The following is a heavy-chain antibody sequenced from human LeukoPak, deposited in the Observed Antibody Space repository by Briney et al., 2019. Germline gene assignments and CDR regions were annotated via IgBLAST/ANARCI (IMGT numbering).Heavy chain of an antibody. CDR1: GYTFTGYY. Sequence: ASVKVSCKASGYTFTGYYMHWVRQAPGQGLAWMGWVNPNSGGTNYAQKFQGGVTMTRDTSISTAYMELSRLRSDDTAVYYCARSGFWSGYYPDYWGQGTLVTVSS. V-gene: IGHV1-2*02. CDR2: VNPNSGGT. J-gene: IGHJ4*02. CDR3: ARSGFWSGYYPDY. D-gene: IGHD3-3*01.